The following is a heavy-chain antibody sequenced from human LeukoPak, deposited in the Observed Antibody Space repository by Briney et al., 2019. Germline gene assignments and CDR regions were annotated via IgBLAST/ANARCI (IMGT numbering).Heavy chain of an antibody. J-gene: IGHJ4*02. Sequence: GESLKVSCQGSGYRFSNYYIDWVRQMPGKGLELIGVMYPGGSDIRYSPSFQGQVTISADKFIDTAYLQWSSLKASDSAMYYCASRTGSYYPFDSWGQGTLVTVSS. CDR3: ASRTGSYYPFDS. V-gene: IGHV5-51*01. CDR2: MYPGGSDI. D-gene: IGHD1-26*01. CDR1: GYRFSNYY.